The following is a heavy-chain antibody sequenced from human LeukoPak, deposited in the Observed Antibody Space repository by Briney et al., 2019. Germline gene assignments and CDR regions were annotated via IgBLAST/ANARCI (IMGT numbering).Heavy chain of an antibody. CDR2: ISGSGGTT. Sequence: PGGSLRLSCAASGFTFSSYAMSWVRQAPGKGLEWVSGISGSGGTTYYADSVKGRFTISRDNSKNTLYLQMNSLRAEDTAVYYCAKDLGHGHRYFDWLSQSDYWGQGTLVTVSS. D-gene: IGHD3-9*01. J-gene: IGHJ4*02. CDR3: AKDLGHGHRYFDWLSQSDY. V-gene: IGHV3-23*01. CDR1: GFTFSSYA.